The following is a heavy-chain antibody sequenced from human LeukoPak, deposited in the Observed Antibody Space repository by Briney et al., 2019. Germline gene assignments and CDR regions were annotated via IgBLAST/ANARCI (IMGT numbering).Heavy chain of an antibody. CDR3: ARTGIAARREAGWFDP. J-gene: IGHJ5*02. V-gene: IGHV4-30-4*01. CDR2: IYDSGST. D-gene: IGHD6-6*01. Sequence: SQTLSLTCTVSGASIRSGDYYWSWIRQPPGKGLEWIGYIYDSGSTYYNPSLKSRITISVDTSENRFSLKLSSVTATDTAVYYCARTGIAARREAGWFDPWGQGTLVTVSS. CDR1: GASIRSGDYY.